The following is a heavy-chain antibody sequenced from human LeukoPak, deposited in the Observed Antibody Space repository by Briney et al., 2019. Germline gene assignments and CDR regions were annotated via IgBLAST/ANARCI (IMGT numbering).Heavy chain of an antibody. J-gene: IGHJ6*02. Sequence: PGGSLRLSCAASGFTVSSDYMSWVRQAPGKGLEWVSVIYSGGSTYYADSVKGRFTISRHNSKNTLYLQMNSLRAEDTAVYYCARWGYCSGGSCRYGMDVWGQGTTVPVSS. D-gene: IGHD2-15*01. CDR3: ARWGYCSGGSCRYGMDV. V-gene: IGHV3-53*04. CDR1: GFTVSSDY. CDR2: IYSGGST.